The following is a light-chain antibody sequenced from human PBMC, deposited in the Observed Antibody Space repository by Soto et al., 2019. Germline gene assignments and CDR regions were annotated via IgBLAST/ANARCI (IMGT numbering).Light chain of an antibody. J-gene: IGKJ1*01. Sequence: EIALTQSPGTLSLSPGERATLSCRASQSVTANYLAWYQQRPGQAPRLLIYAASIGATGVPDRFSGSGSGTDFTLTISRLEPEDFAVYYCLQYGVPLWTFGQGTTVEI. CDR2: AAS. CDR1: QSVTANY. CDR3: LQYGVPLWT. V-gene: IGKV3-20*01.